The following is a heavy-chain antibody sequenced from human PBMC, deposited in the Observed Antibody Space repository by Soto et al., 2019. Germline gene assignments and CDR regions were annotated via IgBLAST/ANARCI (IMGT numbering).Heavy chain of an antibody. CDR1: YYSIGSTYY. CDR2: IYHSGST. V-gene: IGHV4-38-2*02. CDR3: ARAFYGDYGAYYFAMDV. J-gene: IGHJ6*02. D-gene: IGHD4-17*01. Sequence: SETLSLTCTVSYYSIGSTYYWGWIRQPPGKGLEWIGNIYHSGSTYYNPSLKSRVTMSVDTSKNQFSLKLSSVTAADTAVYYCARAFYGDYGAYYFAMDVCGQRTTVTVSS.